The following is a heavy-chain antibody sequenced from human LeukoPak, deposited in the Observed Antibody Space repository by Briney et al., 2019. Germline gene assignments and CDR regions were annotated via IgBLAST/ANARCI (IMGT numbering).Heavy chain of an antibody. CDR3: ARDSNVRGLDY. J-gene: IGHJ4*02. D-gene: IGHD3-10*01. Sequence: PGGSLRLPCAASGFPFSSYGMHWVRQAPGKGLDWGAVIWYDGSNKYYVDSVKGRFNISRDNSKNTLYLQMNSLRAEDTAVYYCARDSNVRGLDYWGQGTLVTVSS. CDR1: GFPFSSYG. V-gene: IGHV3-33*01. CDR2: IWYDGSNK.